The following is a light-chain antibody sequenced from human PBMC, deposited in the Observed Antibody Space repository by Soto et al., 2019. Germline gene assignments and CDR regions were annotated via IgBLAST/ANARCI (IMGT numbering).Light chain of an antibody. J-gene: IGKJ1*01. CDR2: GAS. V-gene: IGKV3D-15*01. Sequence: EIVMRQSPVTLSVSPGERGNLSCRSSQSVRSNLAWYQQKPGQAPRLLIYGASTRAAGISTRLSGSGYGTEFTLTISTLQCYDFGVYYCQQYSNWGKCGQVTKVYIK. CDR3: QQYSNWGK. CDR1: QSVRSN.